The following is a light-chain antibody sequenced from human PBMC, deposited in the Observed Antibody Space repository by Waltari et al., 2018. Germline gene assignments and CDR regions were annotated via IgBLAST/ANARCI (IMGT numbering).Light chain of an antibody. Sequence: VLTLSPATLSLSPGERATLSCRASQSVSSYLAWYQQKPGQAPRLLIYDASNRATGIPARFSGSGSGTDFTLTINSLEPEDFAVYYCQQRSNWVYSFGQGTKLEIK. CDR1: QSVSSY. CDR3: QQRSNWVYS. V-gene: IGKV3-11*01. J-gene: IGKJ2*03. CDR2: DAS.